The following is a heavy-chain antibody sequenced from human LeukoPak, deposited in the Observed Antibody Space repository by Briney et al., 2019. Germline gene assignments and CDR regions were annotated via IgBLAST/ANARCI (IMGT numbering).Heavy chain of an antibody. D-gene: IGHD3-3*01. CDR2: IIPIFGTA. CDR3: AREGPAGGVVLS. CDR1: GGTFSSYA. V-gene: IGHV1-69*13. J-gene: IGHJ5*02. Sequence: ASVKVSCKASGGTFSSYAISWVRQAPGQGLEWMGGIIPIFGTANYAQKFQGRVTITADESTSTAYMELSSLRSEDTAVYYCAREGPAGGVVLSWGQGTLVTVSS.